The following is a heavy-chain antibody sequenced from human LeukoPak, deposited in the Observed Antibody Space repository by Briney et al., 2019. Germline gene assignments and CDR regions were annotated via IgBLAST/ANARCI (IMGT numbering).Heavy chain of an antibody. CDR3: ARGGSYFEY. CDR2: IYYSVST. Sequence: SETLSLTCTVSGGSISSYYWSWILQPPGKGLEWIGCIYYSVSTNYNPSLKSRVTISVDTSKNQFSLKLSSVTAADTAVYYCARGGSYFEYWGQGTLVTVSS. CDR1: GGSISSYY. J-gene: IGHJ4*02. V-gene: IGHV4-59*01. D-gene: IGHD1-26*01.